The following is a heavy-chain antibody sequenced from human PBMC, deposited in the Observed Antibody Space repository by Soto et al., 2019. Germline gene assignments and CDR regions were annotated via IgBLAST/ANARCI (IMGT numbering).Heavy chain of an antibody. CDR3: ARHALPYYFDY. Sequence: PSETLSLTCTVSGGSISNYYWSWIRQPPGKGLEWIGYIFYSGTTNYNPSLKSRVTISVDTSNNQFSLKLSSVTAADTAVYYCARHALPYYFDYWGQGALVTVSS. CDR1: GGSISNYY. J-gene: IGHJ4*02. V-gene: IGHV4-59*08. CDR2: IFYSGTT.